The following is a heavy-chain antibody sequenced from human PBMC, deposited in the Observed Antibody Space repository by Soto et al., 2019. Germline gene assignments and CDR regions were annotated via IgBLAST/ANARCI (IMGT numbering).Heavy chain of an antibody. CDR1: GYSFTSYW. D-gene: IGHD1-1*01. CDR2: IYPGDSDT. CDR3: ARLIAPPVERRGIFDY. V-gene: IGHV5-51*01. Sequence: RGESLKISCKGSGYSFTSYWIGWVRQMPGKGLEWMGIIYPGDSDTRYSPSFQGQVTISADKSISTAYLQWSSLKASDTAMYYCARLIAPPVERRGIFDYWGQGTLVTVSS. J-gene: IGHJ4*02.